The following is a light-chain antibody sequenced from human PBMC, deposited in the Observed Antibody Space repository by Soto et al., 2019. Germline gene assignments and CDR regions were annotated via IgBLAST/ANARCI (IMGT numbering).Light chain of an antibody. CDR1: QSLIHSDGNTY. Sequence: XTQSPLSLPVTLGQPASISCRSSQSLIHSDGNTYLSWFQQRPGQSPRRLIYEVSDRDSGVPDRFTGSGSGTDFTLKISRVEAEDVGVYYCMQGTHWPWTFGQGTEVEIK. CDR3: MQGTHWPWT. J-gene: IGKJ1*01. CDR2: EVS. V-gene: IGKV2-30*02.